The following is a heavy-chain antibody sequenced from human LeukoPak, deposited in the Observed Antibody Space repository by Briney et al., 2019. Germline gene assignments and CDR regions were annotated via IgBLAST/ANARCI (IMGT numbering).Heavy chain of an antibody. CDR1: GYTFTSYY. J-gene: IGHJ5*02. CDR2: INPSGGST. D-gene: IGHD3-10*01. CDR3: AREAGITMVRGVNYWFDP. Sequence: GASVKVSCKASGYTFTSYYMHWVRQAPGQGLEWMGIINPSGGSTSYAQKFQGRVTMTRDTSTSTVYMELSSLRSEDTAVYYCAREAGITMVRGVNYWFDPWGQGTLVTVSS. V-gene: IGHV1-46*01.